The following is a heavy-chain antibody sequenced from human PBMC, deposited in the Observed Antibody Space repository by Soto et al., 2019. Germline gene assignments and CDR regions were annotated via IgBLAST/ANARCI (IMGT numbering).Heavy chain of an antibody. J-gene: IGHJ6*02. V-gene: IGHV3-11*01. CDR1: GFTFSDSY. CDR2: ITFSGNTV. Sequence: ESGGGLVNPGGSLRLSCAASGFTFSDSYMSWIRQAPGKGLEWISYITFSGNTVYYADSLKGRFTISRDNAKNSLYLQMNRLRAEDTAVYYCARVSWREKYGMDVWGQGTTVTVSS. CDR3: ARVSWREKYGMDV.